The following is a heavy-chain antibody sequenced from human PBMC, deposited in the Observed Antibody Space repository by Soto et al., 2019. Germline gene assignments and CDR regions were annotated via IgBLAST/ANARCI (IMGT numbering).Heavy chain of an antibody. CDR2: ISSSGSII. Sequence: PGGSLRLSCAASGFTLSSYEMNWVRQAPGKGLEWVSYISSSGSIIYYADPVKGRFTISRDNAENSLYLQMNSLRAEDTAVYYCARYGGYCSSTSCYSYGMDVWGQGTTVTVSS. CDR1: GFTLSSYE. J-gene: IGHJ6*02. D-gene: IGHD2-2*01. CDR3: ARYGGYCSSTSCYSYGMDV. V-gene: IGHV3-48*03.